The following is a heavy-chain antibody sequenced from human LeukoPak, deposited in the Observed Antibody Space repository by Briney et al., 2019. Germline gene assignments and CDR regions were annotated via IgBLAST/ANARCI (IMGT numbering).Heavy chain of an antibody. V-gene: IGHV5-51*01. D-gene: IGHD3-22*01. Sequence: GESLKISCKGSGSXFTNYWICWVRQMPGKGLGWMGIIYPGDSDTRYSPSFQGQVTISADKSISTAYLQWSSLKASDTAMYYCARRDSGYSYVYDYWGQGALVTVSS. CDR1: GSXFTNYW. CDR2: IYPGDSDT. CDR3: ARRDSGYSYVYDY. J-gene: IGHJ4*02.